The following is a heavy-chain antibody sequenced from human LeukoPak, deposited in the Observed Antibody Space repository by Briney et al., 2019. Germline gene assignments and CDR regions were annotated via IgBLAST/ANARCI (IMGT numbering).Heavy chain of an antibody. D-gene: IGHD3-22*01. CDR2: IYYSGST. CDR1: GGSISNYY. J-gene: IGHJ4*02. V-gene: IGHV4-59*01. Sequence: SETLSLTCTVSGGSISNYYWSWIRQPPGKGLEWIGYIYYSGSTNYNPSLKNRVTISVDTSKNQFSLKLSSVTAADTAVYYCARGTVLNYYDSSGYHKSLESVDYWGQGTLVTVSS. CDR3: ARGTVLNYYDSSGYHKSLESVDY.